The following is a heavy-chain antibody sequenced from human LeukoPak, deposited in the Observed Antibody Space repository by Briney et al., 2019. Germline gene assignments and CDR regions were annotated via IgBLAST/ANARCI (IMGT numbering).Heavy chain of an antibody. Sequence: GGSLRLSCAASGFTFSSYAMSWVRQAPGKGLEWVSAISGSGGSTYYADSVKGRFNISRDNSKNTLYLQMNSLRAEDTAVYYCANSFFDWLLEYTYTGYYYYYGMDVWGQGTTVTVSS. J-gene: IGHJ6*02. CDR3: ANSFFDWLLEYTYTGYYYYYGMDV. CDR1: GFTFSSYA. CDR2: ISGSGGST. V-gene: IGHV3-23*01. D-gene: IGHD3-9*01.